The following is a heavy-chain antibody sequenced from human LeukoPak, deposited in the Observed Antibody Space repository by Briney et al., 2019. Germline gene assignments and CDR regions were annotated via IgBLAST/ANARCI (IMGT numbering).Heavy chain of an antibody. D-gene: IGHD3-22*01. CDR1: GFTFSSYA. CDR2: ISSSSSYI. V-gene: IGHV3-21*01. CDR3: ARDYYDSSGVGAFDI. Sequence: GGSLRLSCAASGFTFSSYAMRWVRQAAGKGLEWVSSISSSSSYIYYADSVKGRFTISRDNAKNSLYLQMNSLRAEDTAVYYCARDYYDSSGVGAFDIWGQGTMVTVSS. J-gene: IGHJ3*02.